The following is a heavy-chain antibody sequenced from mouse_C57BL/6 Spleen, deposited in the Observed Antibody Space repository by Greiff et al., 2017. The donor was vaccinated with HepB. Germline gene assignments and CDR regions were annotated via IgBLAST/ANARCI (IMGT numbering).Heavy chain of an antibody. CDR2: IYPGSGST. CDR3: ARREDYYGSSYDYAMDY. V-gene: IGHV1-55*01. Sequence: QLPGAELVKPGASVKMSCKASGYTFTSYWITWVKQRPGQGLEWIGDIYPGSGSTNYNEKFKSKATLTVDTSSSTAYIQLSSLTSEDSAVYYCARREDYYGSSYDYAMDYWGQGTSVTVAS. J-gene: IGHJ4*01. D-gene: IGHD1-1*01. CDR1: GYTFTSYW.